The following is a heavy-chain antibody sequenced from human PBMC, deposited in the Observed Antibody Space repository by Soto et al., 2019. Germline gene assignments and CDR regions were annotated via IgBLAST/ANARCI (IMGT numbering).Heavy chain of an antibody. CDR2: IIPILGIA. J-gene: IGHJ4*02. V-gene: IGHV1-69*04. D-gene: IGHD6-6*01. CDR1: GGTFSSYT. Sequence: SVKVSCKASGGTFSSYTISWVRQAPGQGLEWMGRIIPILGIANYAQKFQGRVTITADKSTSTAYMELSSLRSEDTAVYYCARDSKVYSSSSKDKYYFDYWGQGTLVTVSS. CDR3: ARDSKVYSSSSKDKYYFDY.